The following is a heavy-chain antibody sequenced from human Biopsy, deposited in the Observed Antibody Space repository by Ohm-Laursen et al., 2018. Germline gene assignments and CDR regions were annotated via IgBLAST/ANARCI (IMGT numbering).Heavy chain of an antibody. CDR3: ARGSNEYGGLYFPH. Sequence: SQTLSLTCTVSGCSFTGHYWTWIRQPPGKGLGWIGHISHTGYTSYKSSLKSRVTISLDTSRKHFSLRLTSFAAADTAVYYCARGSNEYGGLYFPHWGQGTLVTVSS. V-gene: IGHV4-59*11. J-gene: IGHJ1*01. D-gene: IGHD4-23*01. CDR1: GCSFTGHY. CDR2: ISHTGYT.